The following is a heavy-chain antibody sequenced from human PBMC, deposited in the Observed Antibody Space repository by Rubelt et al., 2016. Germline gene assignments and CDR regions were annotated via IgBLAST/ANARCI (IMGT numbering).Heavy chain of an antibody. CDR2: ISAYNANT. D-gene: IGHD6-13*01. V-gene: IGHV1-18*01. CDR1: GYTFSNYG. J-gene: IGHJ4*02. Sequence: QVQLVQSGPEVRKPGASVKVSCKDSGYTFSNYGFTWVRQAPGQGLQWMGRISAYNANTKYAEKLQGRLTLTTDTTTGTAYMELGSLTSDDTAFYYCARLAAASATGNFDYWGQGTLVTVSS. CDR3: ARLAAASATGNFDY.